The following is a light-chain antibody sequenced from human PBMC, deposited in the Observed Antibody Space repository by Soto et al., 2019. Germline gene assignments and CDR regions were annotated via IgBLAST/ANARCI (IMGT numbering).Light chain of an antibody. CDR2: GAS. CDR1: QSVSSN. CDR3: QQYNNWPQP. J-gene: IGKJ1*01. V-gene: IGKV3-15*01. Sequence: EIVMTDSAATLSVSPGERGTLXCRASQSVSSNLDWYQQKPGQAHRLLIYGASTRATGTPPRFSGSGSGTEFTLTTSSLHSDDFAVYYGQQYNNWPQPFGQGTKVDIK.